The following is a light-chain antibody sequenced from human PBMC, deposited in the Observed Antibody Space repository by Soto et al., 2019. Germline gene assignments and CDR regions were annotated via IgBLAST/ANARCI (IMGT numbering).Light chain of an antibody. CDR1: SSDVGGYNY. CDR3: NSYASVNSPVV. J-gene: IGLJ2*01. CDR2: GVS. V-gene: IGLV2-14*03. Sequence: QSVLTQPASLSGSPGQSITISCTGTSSDVGGYNYVSWYQQHPGKAPRLMIYGVSNRPLGVSYRFSGSKSGNTASLTISGLQSEDEADYYCNSYASVNSPVVFGGGTKLTVL.